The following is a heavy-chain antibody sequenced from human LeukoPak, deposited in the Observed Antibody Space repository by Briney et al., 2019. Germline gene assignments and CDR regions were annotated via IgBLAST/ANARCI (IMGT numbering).Heavy chain of an antibody. Sequence: SETLSLTCTVSGGSISSSSYCWGWIRQPPGKGLEWIGSICYSGSTFCNPSLKSRVTLSVDTSKNQFSLKLSSVTAADTAVYYCARTENYIPEDCFDPWGQGTLVTVSS. CDR3: ARTENYIPEDCFDP. CDR2: ICYSGST. D-gene: IGHD5-24*01. J-gene: IGHJ5*02. V-gene: IGHV4-39*01. CDR1: GGSISSSSYC.